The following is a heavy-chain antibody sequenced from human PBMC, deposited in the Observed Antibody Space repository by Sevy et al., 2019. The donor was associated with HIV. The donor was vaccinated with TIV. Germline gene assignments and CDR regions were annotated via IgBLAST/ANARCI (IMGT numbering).Heavy chain of an antibody. CDR2: IFSSGST. D-gene: IGHD6-19*01. Sequence: GGSLRLSCAISGFTVYDKYIIWVRQAPGKGLEWVSVIFSSGSTYYADSAKGRFTISRDNSKNTVYLQMNSVRAEDTAVYYCVSLFLSYRSGWSYFDYWGQGTLVTVSS. V-gene: IGHV3-66*02. J-gene: IGHJ4*02. CDR1: GFTVYDKY. CDR3: VSLFLSYRSGWSYFDY.